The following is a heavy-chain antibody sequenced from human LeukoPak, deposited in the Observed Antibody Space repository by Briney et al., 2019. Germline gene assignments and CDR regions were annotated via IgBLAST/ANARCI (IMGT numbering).Heavy chain of an antibody. V-gene: IGHV3-23*01. D-gene: IGHD1-1*01. CDR1: GFSFSRFA. CDR2: IRSNGATA. J-gene: IGHJ4*02. CDR3: ARGQEFDDGVFDS. Sequence: GGSPRLSCAASGFSFSRFAMTWVRQAPGKGLEWVSTIRSNGATASNADSVKGRFTISRDNSKNTVYLQVNSLRVEDTAIYYCARGQEFDDGVFDSWGQGTLVTVSS.